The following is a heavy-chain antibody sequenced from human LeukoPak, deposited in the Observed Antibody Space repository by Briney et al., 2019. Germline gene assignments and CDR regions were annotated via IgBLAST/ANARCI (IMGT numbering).Heavy chain of an antibody. CDR3: ARDAFSSGSYYCNY. CDR2: INPSGGNT. J-gene: IGHJ4*02. CDR1: GYTFTSYY. D-gene: IGHD1-26*01. Sequence: ASVKVSCKVSGYTFTSYYIHWVRQAPGQGLEWMGIINPSGGNTNYAQNFQGRVTMTRDTSTSTVYMELSSLRSEDTAVYYCARDAFSSGSYYCNYWGQGTLVTVSS. V-gene: IGHV1-46*01.